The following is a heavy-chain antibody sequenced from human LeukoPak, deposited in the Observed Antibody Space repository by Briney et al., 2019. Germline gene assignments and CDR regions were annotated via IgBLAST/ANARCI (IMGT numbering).Heavy chain of an antibody. J-gene: IGHJ1*01. D-gene: IGHD1-1*01. Sequence: GRSLRLSCAASGFTFSSYAMHWVRQAPGKGLGWVAVISYDGSNKYYADSVKGRFTISRDNSKNTLYLQMNSLRAEDTAVYYCARAAPHLERRGGWYFHHWGQGTLLTDCS. V-gene: IGHV3-30-3*01. CDR1: GFTFSSYA. CDR2: ISYDGSNK. CDR3: ARAAPHLERRGGWYFHH.